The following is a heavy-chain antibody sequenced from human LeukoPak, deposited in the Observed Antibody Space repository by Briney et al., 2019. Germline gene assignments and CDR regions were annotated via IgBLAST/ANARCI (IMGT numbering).Heavy chain of an antibody. CDR1: GFTFSSYA. D-gene: IGHD2-15*01. V-gene: IGHV3-23*01. CDR2: ISGSGGST. CDR3: AKDRSGGNPNWFDP. J-gene: IGHJ5*02. Sequence: GGSLRLSRAASGFTFSSYAMSWVRQAPGKWLEWVSAISGSGGSTYYADSVKGRFTISRDNSKNTLYLQMNSLRAEDTAVYYCAKDRSGGNPNWFDPWGQGTLVTVSS.